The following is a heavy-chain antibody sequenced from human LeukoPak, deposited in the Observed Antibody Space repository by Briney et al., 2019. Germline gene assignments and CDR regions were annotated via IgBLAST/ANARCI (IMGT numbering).Heavy chain of an antibody. J-gene: IGHJ4*02. CDR3: ATGTHYDLLPF. V-gene: IGHV1-24*01. Sequence: GASVKVSCKVSGYGITELSTHWVRQAPGKGLEWMGGFDPGSGEIIYEQKFQDRVTMTEDTSTDTAYMELSSLRSEDTALYYCATGTHYDLLPFWGQGTVVTVSS. CDR1: GYGITELS. D-gene: IGHD3-9*01. CDR2: FDPGSGEI.